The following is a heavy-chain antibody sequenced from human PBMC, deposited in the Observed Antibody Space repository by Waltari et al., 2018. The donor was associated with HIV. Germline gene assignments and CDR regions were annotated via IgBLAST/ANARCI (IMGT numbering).Heavy chain of an antibody. Sequence: QVQLVQSGAEVKKPGASVKVSCKASGYTFTSYGISWVRQAPGQGLEWMGWISAYNGHTNDAQKRQGRVIMTTETSTSTAYMELRSLGSDETAVYYCARVDYDSSGAYWFDPWGQGTLVTVSS. CDR1: GYTFTSYG. D-gene: IGHD3-22*01. V-gene: IGHV1-18*01. CDR3: ARVDYDSSGAYWFDP. CDR2: ISAYNGHT. J-gene: IGHJ5*02.